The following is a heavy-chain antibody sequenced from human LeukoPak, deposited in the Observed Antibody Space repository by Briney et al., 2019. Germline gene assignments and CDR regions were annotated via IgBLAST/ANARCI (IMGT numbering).Heavy chain of an antibody. CDR2: IIPIFGTA. Sequence: SVKVSCKASGGTFSSYAISWVRQAPGQGLEWMGGIIPIFGTANYAQKFQSRVTITTDESTSTAYMELSSLRSEDTAVYYCARAGYCSSTSCAKDWFDPWGQGTLVTVSS. CDR3: ARAGYCSSTSCAKDWFDP. J-gene: IGHJ5*02. CDR1: GGTFSSYA. V-gene: IGHV1-69*05. D-gene: IGHD2-2*01.